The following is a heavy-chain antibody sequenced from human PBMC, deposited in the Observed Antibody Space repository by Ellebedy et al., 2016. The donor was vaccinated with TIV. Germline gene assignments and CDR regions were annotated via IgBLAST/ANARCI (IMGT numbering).Heavy chain of an antibody. V-gene: IGHV3-7*01. D-gene: IGHD6-13*01. CDR2: IKQDGSET. Sequence: GESLKISCAASGFTFSNYWMSWVRQAPGEGLEWVANIKQDGSETYYVDSVKGRFTISRDNSKNTLYLQMNSLRAEDTAVYYCARDTRSSWYVDGVGYWGQGTLVTVSS. J-gene: IGHJ4*02. CDR3: ARDTRSSWYVDGVGY. CDR1: GFTFSNYW.